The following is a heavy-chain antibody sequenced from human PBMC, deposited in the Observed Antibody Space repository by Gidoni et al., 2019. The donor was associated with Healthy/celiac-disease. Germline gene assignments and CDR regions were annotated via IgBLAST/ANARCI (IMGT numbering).Heavy chain of an antibody. J-gene: IGHJ5*02. Sequence: EVQLVESGGGLVQPGGSLRLSCAAAGFTFSSYWRHWVRQAPGKGLVWVSRINSDGSSTSYADSVKGRFTISRDNAKNTLYLQMNSLRAEDTAVYYCAREISIFGVVRTSNWFDPWGQGTLVTVSS. D-gene: IGHD3-3*01. CDR2: INSDGSST. CDR3: AREISIFGVVRTSNWFDP. V-gene: IGHV3-74*01. CDR1: GFTFSSYW.